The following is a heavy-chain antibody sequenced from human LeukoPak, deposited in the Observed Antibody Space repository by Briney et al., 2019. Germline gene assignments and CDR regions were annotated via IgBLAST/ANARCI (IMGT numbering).Heavy chain of an antibody. V-gene: IGHV4-38-2*02. Sequence: PSETLSLTCTVSGYSISSGYYWGWIRQPPGKGLEWIGSIYHSGSTYYNPSLKSRVTISVDTSKNQFSLKLSSVTAADTAAYYCARGHGGYPNLYWGQGTLVTVSS. J-gene: IGHJ4*02. CDR1: GYSISSGYY. D-gene: IGHD4-23*01. CDR2: IYHSGST. CDR3: ARGHGGYPNLY.